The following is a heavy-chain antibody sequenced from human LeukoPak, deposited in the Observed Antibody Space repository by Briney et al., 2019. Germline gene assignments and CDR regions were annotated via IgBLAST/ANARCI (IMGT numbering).Heavy chain of an antibody. CDR3: ASYTKWELQYFNY. Sequence: SATLSLTCTVSGGSISSSSYSWGWIRQPPGKGLEWIGSIYYSGSTYYNPSLKSRVTISVDTSKNQFSLKLSSVTAADTAVYYCASYTKWELQYFNYWGQGTLVTVSS. J-gene: IGHJ4*02. D-gene: IGHD1-26*01. CDR2: IYYSGST. V-gene: IGHV4-39*01. CDR1: GGSISSSSYS.